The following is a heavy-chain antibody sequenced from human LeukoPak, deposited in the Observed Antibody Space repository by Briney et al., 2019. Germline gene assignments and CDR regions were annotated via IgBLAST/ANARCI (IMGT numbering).Heavy chain of an antibody. CDR2: IYHSGST. D-gene: IGHD3-10*01. CDR1: GGSISSSSYY. Sequence: SETLSLTCTVSGGSISSSSYYWGWIRQPPGKGLEWIGSIYHSGSTYYNPSLKSRVTISVDTSKNQFSLKLSSVTAADTAVYYCARRQVRESIDYWGQGTLVTVSS. CDR3: ARRQVRESIDY. V-gene: IGHV4-39*07. J-gene: IGHJ4*02.